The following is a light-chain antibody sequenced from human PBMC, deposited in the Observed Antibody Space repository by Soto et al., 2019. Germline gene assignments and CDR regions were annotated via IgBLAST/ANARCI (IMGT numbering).Light chain of an antibody. J-gene: IGKJ1*01. CDR2: KVS. V-gene: IGKV2-30*02. Sequence: VMTQSPPSLPVTLGQPASISCRSNQSLVRSDGIANFSWFQQKPGRSPRRLIYKVSTRDSGVPARFSGSGSGTEFALKISSVQAEDVGVYYCMQENNWPRTFGQGTKVDIK. CDR1: QSLVRSDGIAN. CDR3: MQENNWPRT.